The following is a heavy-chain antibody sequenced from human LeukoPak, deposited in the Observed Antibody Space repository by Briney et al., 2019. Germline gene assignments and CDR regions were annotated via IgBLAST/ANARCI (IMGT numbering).Heavy chain of an antibody. J-gene: IGHJ6*02. V-gene: IGHV1-24*01. Sequence: GASVKVPCKVSGYTLTELSMHWVRQAPGKGLEWMGGFDPEDGETIYAQKFQGRVTMTEDTSTDTAYMELSSLRSEDTAVYYCATEPKQFTNYYYGMDVWGQGTTVTVSS. CDR3: ATEPKQFTNYYYGMDV. D-gene: IGHD6-19*01. CDR1: GYTLTELS. CDR2: FDPEDGET.